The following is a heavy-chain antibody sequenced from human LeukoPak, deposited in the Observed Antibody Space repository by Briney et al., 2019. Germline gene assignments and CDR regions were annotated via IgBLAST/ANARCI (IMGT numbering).Heavy chain of an antibody. J-gene: IGHJ4*02. CDR3: ARSDSGWYDY. CDR1: GGSFSGYY. V-gene: IGHV4-34*01. D-gene: IGHD6-19*01. CDR2: INHSGST. Sequence: SETLSLTCAVYGGSFSGYYWSWIRQPPGKGLEWIGEINHSGSTNYNPSLKSRVTISVDTSKNQFSLQLNSVTPEDTAVYYCARSDSGWYDYWGQGTLVTVSS.